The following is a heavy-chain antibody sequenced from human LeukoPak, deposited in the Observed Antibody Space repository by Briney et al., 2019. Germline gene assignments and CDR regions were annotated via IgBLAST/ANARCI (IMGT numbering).Heavy chain of an antibody. D-gene: IGHD3-9*01. V-gene: IGHV1-69*06. J-gene: IGHJ6*04. CDR1: GGTFSSYA. CDR2: IIPIFGTA. Sequence: ASVKVSCKASGGTFSSYAISWVRQAPGQGLEWMGGIIPIFGTANYEQKFQGRVTITADKSTSTAYMELSSLRSEDTAVYYCPSLRYFDWLLPNYYYYGMDVWGKGTTVTVSS. CDR3: PSLRYFDWLLPNYYYYGMDV.